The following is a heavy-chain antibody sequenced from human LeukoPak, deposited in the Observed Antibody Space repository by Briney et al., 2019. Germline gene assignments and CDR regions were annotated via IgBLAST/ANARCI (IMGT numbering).Heavy chain of an antibody. V-gene: IGHV3-74*01. CDR3: ARDRAAYYYDSSSLPNYGMDV. J-gene: IGHJ6*02. D-gene: IGHD3-22*01. CDR2: INSDGSST. Sequence: GGSLRLSCAASGFTFSSYWMHWVRQAPGKGLVWVSRINSDGSSTSYADSVKGRFTISRDNAKNTLYLQMNSLRAEDTAVYYCARDRAAYYYDSSSLPNYGMDVWGQGTTVTVSS. CDR1: GFTFSSYW.